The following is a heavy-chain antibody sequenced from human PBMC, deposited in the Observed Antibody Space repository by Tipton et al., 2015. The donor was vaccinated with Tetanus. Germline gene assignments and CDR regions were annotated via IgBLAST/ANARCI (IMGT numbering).Heavy chain of an antibody. Sequence: GSLRLSCAASGFTLSSYSMNWVRQAPGKGLEWVSSISSSSSYIYYADSVKGRFTISRDNAKNSLYLQMNSLRAEDTAVYYCARDRGGRIDAFDIWGQGTMVTVSS. CDR2: ISSSSSYI. CDR3: ARDRGGRIDAFDI. V-gene: IGHV3-21*01. D-gene: IGHD3-16*01. J-gene: IGHJ3*02. CDR1: GFTLSSYS.